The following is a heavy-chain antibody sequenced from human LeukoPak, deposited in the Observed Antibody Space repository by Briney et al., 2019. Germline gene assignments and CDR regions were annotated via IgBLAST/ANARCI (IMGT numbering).Heavy chain of an antibody. Sequence: GGSLRLSCAASGFTFSSYAMSWVRQAPGKGLEWVSAISGSGGSTYYADSVKGRFTISRDNSKNTLYLQMNSLKTEDTAVYYCTGLDPRLPDFDYWGQGTLVTVSS. CDR1: GFTFSSYA. CDR3: TGLDPRLPDFDY. D-gene: IGHD2-15*01. V-gene: IGHV3-23*01. CDR2: ISGSGGST. J-gene: IGHJ4*02.